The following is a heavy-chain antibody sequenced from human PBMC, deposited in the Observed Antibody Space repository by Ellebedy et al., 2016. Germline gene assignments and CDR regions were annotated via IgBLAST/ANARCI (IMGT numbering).Heavy chain of an antibody. CDR1: GFTFSSYA. Sequence: GESLKISXAASGFTFSSYAMHWVRQAPGKGLEWVAVISYDGSNKYYADSVKGRFTISRDNSKNTLYLQMNSLRAEDTAVYYCAKDHDFWYYYMDVWGKGTTVTVSS. J-gene: IGHJ6*03. CDR3: AKDHDFWYYYMDV. CDR2: ISYDGSNK. D-gene: IGHD3-3*01. V-gene: IGHV3-30*04.